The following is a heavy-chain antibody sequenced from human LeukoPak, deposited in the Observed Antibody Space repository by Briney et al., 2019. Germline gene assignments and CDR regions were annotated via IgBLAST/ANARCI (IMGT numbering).Heavy chain of an antibody. CDR2: IGTAGDT. J-gene: IGHJ6*02. D-gene: IGHD3-9*01. CDR1: GFTFRSYD. Sequence: GGSLRLSCVACGFTFRSYDMFWVRQPTGKGLEWVSGIGTAGDTNYADSVKGRFTISRENAKNSLYLQMNSLRAGDTAVYYCARGSSYDILSRYYGMDVWGRGTTVTVSS. CDR3: ARGSSYDILSRYYGMDV. V-gene: IGHV3-13*04.